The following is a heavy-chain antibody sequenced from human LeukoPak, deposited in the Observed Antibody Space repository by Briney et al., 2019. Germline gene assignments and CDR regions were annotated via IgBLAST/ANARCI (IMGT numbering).Heavy chain of an antibody. CDR2: IYYSGST. J-gene: IGHJ4*02. Sequence: PSETLSLTCTVSGGSISSYYWSWIRQPPGKGLEWIGYIYYSGSTNYNPSLKSRVTISVDTSTNQFSLKLSSVTAADTAVYYCARDTFSLIDCWGQGTLVTVSS. CDR1: GGSISSYY. V-gene: IGHV4-59*01. D-gene: IGHD2/OR15-2a*01. CDR3: ARDTFSLIDC.